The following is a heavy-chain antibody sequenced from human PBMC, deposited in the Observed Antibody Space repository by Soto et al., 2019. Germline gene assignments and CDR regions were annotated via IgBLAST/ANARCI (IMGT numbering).Heavy chain of an antibody. J-gene: IGHJ3*02. Sequence: VASVKVSCKASGVTFSSYAISWVRQAPGQGLEWMGGIIPIFGTANYAQKFQGRVTITADESTSTAYMELSSLRSEDTAVYYCAREARLGYSYGPGHDAFDIWGQGTMVTVSS. CDR1: GVTFSSYA. V-gene: IGHV1-69*13. CDR2: IIPIFGTA. CDR3: AREARLGYSYGPGHDAFDI. D-gene: IGHD5-18*01.